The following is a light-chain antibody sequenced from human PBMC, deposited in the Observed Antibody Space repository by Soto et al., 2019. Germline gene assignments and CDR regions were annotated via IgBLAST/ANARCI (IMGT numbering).Light chain of an antibody. Sequence: EIIMTQSPGTLSVSLGERATLFCRASQTVSSNLAWYQQKPGQAPSLLIYGASTRATGIPASFGGSGSGPEFTLTISSLQSEDFAFYYCQQCNDWPLTFGGGTKVDIK. CDR1: QTVSSN. V-gene: IGKV3-15*01. CDR3: QQCNDWPLT. CDR2: GAS. J-gene: IGKJ4*01.